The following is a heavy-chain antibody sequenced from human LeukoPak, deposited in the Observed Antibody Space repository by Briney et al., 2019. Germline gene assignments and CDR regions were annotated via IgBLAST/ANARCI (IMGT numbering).Heavy chain of an antibody. Sequence: RPGGSLRLSCAASQFTFGDYGMVWVRQAPGKGLEWVSGISWNGDENTHADSVKGRFTISREDAKNSLYLQMNSLRAEDTALYYCARDNWGPDHWGQGTLVTVSS. J-gene: IGHJ4*02. V-gene: IGHV3-20*04. CDR1: QFTFGDYG. CDR3: ARDNWGPDH. CDR2: ISWNGDEN. D-gene: IGHD7-27*01.